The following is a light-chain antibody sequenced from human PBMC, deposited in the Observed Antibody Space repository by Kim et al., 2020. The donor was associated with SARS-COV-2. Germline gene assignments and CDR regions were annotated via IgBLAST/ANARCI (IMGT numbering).Light chain of an antibody. J-gene: IGLJ3*02. CDR3: LLYYGDAHWV. CDR2: STT. V-gene: IGLV7-43*01. CDR1: SGPVSSGYY. Sequence: GETVTLTCASSSGPVSSGYYPNWFQQRPGQPPRALIYSTTNRHSWAPARFSGSLLGGKAALTVSGVQPEDEAEYYCLLYYGDAHWVFGGGTKVTVL.